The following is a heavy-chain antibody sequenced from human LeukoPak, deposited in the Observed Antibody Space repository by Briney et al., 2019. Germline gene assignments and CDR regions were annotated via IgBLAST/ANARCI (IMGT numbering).Heavy chain of an antibody. V-gene: IGHV4-61*10. J-gene: IGHJ4*02. CDR3: ASGYYTSFDY. D-gene: IGHD3-3*01. CDR2: IYYSGST. Sequence: PSQTLSLTCTVSGGSISSGSYYWSWIRQPAGKGLEWIGYIYYSGSTNYNPSLKSRVTISVDTSKNQFSLKLSSVTAADTAVYYCASGYYTSFDYWDQGTLVTVSS. CDR1: GGSISSGSYY.